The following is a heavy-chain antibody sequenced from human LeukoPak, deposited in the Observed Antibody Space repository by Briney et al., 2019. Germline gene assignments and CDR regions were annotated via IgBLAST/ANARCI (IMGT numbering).Heavy chain of an antibody. D-gene: IGHD3-22*01. V-gene: IGHV3-15*07. Sequence: PGGSLRLSCAVSGFTFSNAWMNWVRQAPGKGLEWVGRIRSNSDGGTIDYAAPVKGRFTLSRDDSKTTLYLQMNSLQTEDTAVYYCATDFYDSTWGQGTLVTVSS. CDR2: IRSNSDGGTI. CDR1: GFTFSNAW. J-gene: IGHJ5*02. CDR3: ATDFYDST.